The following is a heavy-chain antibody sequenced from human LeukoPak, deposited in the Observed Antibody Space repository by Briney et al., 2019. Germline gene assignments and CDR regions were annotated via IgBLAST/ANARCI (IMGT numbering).Heavy chain of an antibody. D-gene: IGHD6-19*01. CDR1: GFAFSSQA. Sequence: PGGSLRLSCAASGFAFSSQAMGWVRQAPGKGLEWVSVISDSGDLTYYADSVKGRFTISRDNSKNTQYLQLNSLRAEDTALYYCAKDARRTNGWYFFDHWGQGTLVTVSS. V-gene: IGHV3-23*01. CDR3: AKDARRTNGWYFFDH. J-gene: IGHJ4*02. CDR2: ISDSGDLT.